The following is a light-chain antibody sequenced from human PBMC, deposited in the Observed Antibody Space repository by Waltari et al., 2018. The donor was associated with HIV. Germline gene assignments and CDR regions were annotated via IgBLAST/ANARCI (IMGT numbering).Light chain of an antibody. J-gene: IGLJ1*01. Sequence: QSALTQPRSVSGSTGQAVHITCTGSGSDVGGYMYVSWYEQHPGKAPKLMIYDVSKRPSGVPDRFSGSKSGNTASLTISGLQAEDEADYYCCSYAGSYSYVFGTGTKVTVL. CDR3: CSYAGSYSYV. V-gene: IGLV2-11*01. CDR1: GSDVGGYMY. CDR2: DVS.